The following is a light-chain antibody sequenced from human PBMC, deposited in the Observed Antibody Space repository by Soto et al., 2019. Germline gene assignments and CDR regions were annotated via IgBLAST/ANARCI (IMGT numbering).Light chain of an antibody. J-gene: IGKJ4*01. V-gene: IGKV3-20*01. CDR3: QQYSTSKLT. CDR2: GAA. CDR1: QSVNNDY. Sequence: ENVLTQSPGTLSLSPGERATLSCRASQSVNNDYLAWYQQRPGQSPSLLIYGAATRLTGIPDRFSGSGSGTDFTLTISGLEPEDFAIYYCQQYSTSKLTFGGGTKVEI.